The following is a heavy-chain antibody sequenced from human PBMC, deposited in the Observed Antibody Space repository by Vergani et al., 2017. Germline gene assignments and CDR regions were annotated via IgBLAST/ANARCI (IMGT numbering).Heavy chain of an antibody. CDR1: GATFRSNT. J-gene: IGHJ6*02. V-gene: IGHV1-69*08. CDR3: ARDPRGYCGDPEDYYYCMDV. Sequence: QVQLVQSGAEVKKPGSSVKVSCKASGATFRSNTISWVRQVPGQGLEWMGRIIPVLGKTKYAQDFQGRLTITADTSTSTAYMELTSLRSQDTAVYYCARDPRGYCGDPEDYYYCMDVWGQGTTVTVSS. CDR2: IIPVLGKT. D-gene: IGHD2-21*01.